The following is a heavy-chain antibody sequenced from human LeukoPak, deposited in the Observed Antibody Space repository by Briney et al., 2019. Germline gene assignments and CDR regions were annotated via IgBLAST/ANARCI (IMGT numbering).Heavy chain of an antibody. Sequence: KPSETLSLTCAVSGGSISSSNWWSWVRQPPGKGLEWIGEIYHSGSTNYNPSLKSRVTISADKSKNQFSLKLSSVTAADTAVYYCARAHPWSTTRQEGYYYDSSGYSYDYWGQGTLVTVSS. CDR2: IYHSGST. CDR1: GGSISSSNW. CDR3: ARAHPWSTTRQEGYYYDSSGYSYDY. D-gene: IGHD3-22*01. V-gene: IGHV4-4*02. J-gene: IGHJ4*02.